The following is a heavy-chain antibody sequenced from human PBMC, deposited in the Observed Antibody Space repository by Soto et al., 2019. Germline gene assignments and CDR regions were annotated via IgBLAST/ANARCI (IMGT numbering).Heavy chain of an antibody. Sequence: SETLSLTCTVSGGSISSGGYYWSWIRQHPGKGLEWIGHSDYPSSTYYTPSLKSRVTRSVDTVKNQCSLKLSTVTAACSAVYYCARDSRDGYMAPGSSYYYYYGMDVGGEGTTVAVSS. D-gene: IGHD2-15*01. CDR1: GGSISSGGYY. J-gene: IGHJ6*04. CDR3: ARDSRDGYMAPGSSYYYYYGMDV. V-gene: IGHV4-31*03. CDR2: SDYPSST.